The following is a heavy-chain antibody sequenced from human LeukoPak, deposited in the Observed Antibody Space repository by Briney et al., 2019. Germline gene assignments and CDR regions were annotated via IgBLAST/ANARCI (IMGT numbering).Heavy chain of an antibody. Sequence: SETLSLTCTVSGGSISHYYWSWIRQPPGKGLEWIGYTYYTGGTNYNPSLNSRVTMSVDTSKNQFSLKLSSVTAADTAVYYCARVLYSYGFGGIFFDFWGLGTLVTVSS. CDR2: TYYTGGT. D-gene: IGHD5-18*01. V-gene: IGHV4-59*01. CDR3: ARVLYSYGFGGIFFDF. J-gene: IGHJ4*02. CDR1: GGSISHYY.